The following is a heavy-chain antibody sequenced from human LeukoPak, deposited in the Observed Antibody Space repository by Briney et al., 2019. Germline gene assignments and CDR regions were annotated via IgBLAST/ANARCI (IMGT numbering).Heavy chain of an antibody. V-gene: IGHV3-30*18. Sequence: GRSLRLSCAASGFTFSSYGMHWVRQAPGKGLEWVAVISYDGSNKYYEDSVKGRFTISRDNSKNTLYLQMNSLRAEDTAVYYCAKDYNSLAAAGMGYFDYWGQGTLVTVSS. D-gene: IGHD6-13*01. J-gene: IGHJ4*02. CDR3: AKDYNSLAAAGMGYFDY. CDR2: ISYDGSNK. CDR1: GFTFSSYG.